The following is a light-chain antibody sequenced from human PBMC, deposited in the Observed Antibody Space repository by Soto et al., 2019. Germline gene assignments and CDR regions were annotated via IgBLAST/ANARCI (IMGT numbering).Light chain of an antibody. J-gene: IGKJ1*01. V-gene: IGKV1-6*01. Sequence: AIPVTQSPSSLSASVGDRVTITCRTSQGIRSALGWYQQKPGKVPKLLIYAASTLQSGVPSRLSGSGSGRDFTLTISSLQPEDFATYYCLLDYSYFWAFGQGTKVEIK. CDR2: AAS. CDR1: QGIRSA. CDR3: LLDYSYFWA.